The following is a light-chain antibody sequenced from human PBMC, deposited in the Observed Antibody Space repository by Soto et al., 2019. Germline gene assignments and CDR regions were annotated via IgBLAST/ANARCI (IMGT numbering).Light chain of an antibody. J-gene: IGKJ5*01. CDR3: QQYGSSPPIT. Sequence: EIVLTQSPGTLSLSPGERATLSCRASQSVSSSYLAWYQQTPGQAPRLLIYGASSRATGIPDRFSGSRSGTDLTLTISRLEPEDFAVYYCQQYGSSPPITFGQGTRLEIK. CDR1: QSVSSSY. V-gene: IGKV3-20*01. CDR2: GAS.